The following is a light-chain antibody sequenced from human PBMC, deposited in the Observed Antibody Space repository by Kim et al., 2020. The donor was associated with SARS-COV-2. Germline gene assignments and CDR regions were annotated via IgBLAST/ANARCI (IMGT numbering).Light chain of an antibody. V-gene: IGKV3-15*01. CDR1: QSISSS. J-gene: IGKJ5*01. Sequence: EIVMTQSPATLSLSPGERATLSCRASQSISSSLAWYQQKPGQAPRVLIYGASAWATGIPARFSGSGSGTEFTLTISTLQSEDFAVYYCQQYAYWRAFGQGTRLEIK. CDR2: GAS. CDR3: QQYAYWRA.